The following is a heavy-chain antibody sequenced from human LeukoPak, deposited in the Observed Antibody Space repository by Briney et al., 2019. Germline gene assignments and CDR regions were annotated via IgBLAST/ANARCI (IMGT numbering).Heavy chain of an antibody. CDR2: ISGSGGST. J-gene: IGHJ4*02. D-gene: IGHD2-21*01. Sequence: QPGGSLRLSCAASGFAFSIYAMSWVRQAPGKGLEWVSGISGSGGSTYYADSVKGRFTISRDNSKDTLYLQMNSLRAEDAAVYYCARGYSSDNWGQGTLVTVSS. CDR3: ARGYSSDN. CDR1: GFAFSIYA. V-gene: IGHV3-23*01.